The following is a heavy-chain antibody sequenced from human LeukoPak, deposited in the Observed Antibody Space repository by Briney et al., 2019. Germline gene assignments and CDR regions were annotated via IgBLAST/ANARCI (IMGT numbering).Heavy chain of an antibody. J-gene: IGHJ3*02. CDR1: GYSISSGYY. Sequence: SETLSLTCTVSGYSISSGYYWGWIRQPPGKGLEWIGEIYHSGSTNYNPSLKSRVTISVDKSKNQFSLKLSSVTAADTAVYYCARLTGRAFDIWGQGTMVTVSS. V-gene: IGHV4-38-2*02. CDR3: ARLTGRAFDI. CDR2: IYHSGST. D-gene: IGHD2-8*02.